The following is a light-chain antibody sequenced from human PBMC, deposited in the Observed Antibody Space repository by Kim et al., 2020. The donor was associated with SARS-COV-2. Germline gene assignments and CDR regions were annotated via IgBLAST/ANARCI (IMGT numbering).Light chain of an antibody. V-gene: IGKV3-20*01. Sequence: LSPGERPHLSCRARQSVSSNLAWYQQRPGQAPRLLIYGASNRATGIPDRFSGSGSGTDFTLTISRLEPEDFAVYYCQQYGSLPFTFGPGTKVDIK. CDR1: QSVSSN. CDR2: GAS. CDR3: QQYGSLPFT. J-gene: IGKJ3*01.